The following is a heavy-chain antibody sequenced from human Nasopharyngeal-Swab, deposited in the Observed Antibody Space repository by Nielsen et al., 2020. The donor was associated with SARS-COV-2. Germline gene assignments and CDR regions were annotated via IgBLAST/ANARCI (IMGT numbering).Heavy chain of an antibody. D-gene: IGHD3-3*01. J-gene: IGHJ6*02. CDR2: IWSDGSNK. Sequence: GESLKISCAASGFTFSSYGMHWVRQAPGKGLEWVAVIWSDGSNKYYADSVKGRFTISRDNSKNTLYLQMNSLRAEDTAVYYCARGGTGTYYDFWSGYPADYYDGMDVWGQGTTVTVSS. CDR1: GFTFSSYG. CDR3: ARGGTGTYYDFWSGYPADYYDGMDV. V-gene: IGHV3-33*01.